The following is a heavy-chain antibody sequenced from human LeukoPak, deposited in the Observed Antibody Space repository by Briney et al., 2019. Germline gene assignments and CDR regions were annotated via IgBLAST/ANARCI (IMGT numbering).Heavy chain of an antibody. D-gene: IGHD6-19*01. V-gene: IGHV4-4*07. J-gene: IGHJ4*02. CDR2: IFTSGST. CDR1: GGSISSYY. Sequence: SETLSLTCTVSGGSISSYYWSWIRQPAGKGLEWIGRIFTSGSTNYNPSLKSRVTISVDTSKNQFSLKLTSLTAADTAVYYCARGGFSSGWSTPFDYWGQGTLVTVSS. CDR3: ARGGFSSGWSTPFDY.